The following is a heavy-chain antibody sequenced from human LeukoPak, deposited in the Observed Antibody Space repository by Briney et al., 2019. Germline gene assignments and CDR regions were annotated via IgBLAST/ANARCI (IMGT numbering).Heavy chain of an antibody. J-gene: IGHJ4*02. V-gene: IGHV3-23*01. CDR3: ARDLALRGTVPLGY. CDR2: ISGSGGYT. D-gene: IGHD4-11*01. CDR1: GFVFSNFV. Sequence: GGSLRLSCAASGFVFSNFVMSWVRQAPGKGLEWVSSISGSGGYTYYADSVKGRFTISRDNSKNTLYLQMNSLRADDTAVYYCARDLALRGTVPLGYWGQGTLVTVSS.